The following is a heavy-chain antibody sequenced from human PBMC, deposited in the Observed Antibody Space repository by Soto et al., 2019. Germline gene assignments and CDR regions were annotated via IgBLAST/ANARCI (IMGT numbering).Heavy chain of an antibody. CDR2: IYYSGST. CDR1: GGSISSYY. J-gene: IGHJ6*02. Sequence: PSETLSLTCTVSGGSISSYYWSWIRQPPGKGLEWIGYIYYSGSTYYNPSLKSRVTISVDTSKNQFSLKLSSVTAADTAVYYCALTLAYCGGDCSSGPYYYYYYGMDVWGQGTTVTVSS. CDR3: ALTLAYCGGDCSSGPYYYYYYGMDV. D-gene: IGHD2-21*02. V-gene: IGHV4-59*04.